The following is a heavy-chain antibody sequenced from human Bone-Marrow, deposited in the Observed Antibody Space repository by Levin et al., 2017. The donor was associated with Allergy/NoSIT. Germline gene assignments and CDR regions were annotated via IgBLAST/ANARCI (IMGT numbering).Heavy chain of an antibody. Sequence: ASVKVSCEASGYTFTHYDIHWVRQATGQGLEWMGWINPNTDNTGYAQKFQGRVSMTTDTSTRTAYMEVNGLTSEDTAVYYCARGPEIQWLIGGWFDTWGQGTLVTVSS. D-gene: IGHD6-19*01. V-gene: IGHV1-8*01. CDR2: INPNTDNT. J-gene: IGHJ5*02. CDR1: GYTFTHYD. CDR3: ARGPEIQWLIGGWFDT.